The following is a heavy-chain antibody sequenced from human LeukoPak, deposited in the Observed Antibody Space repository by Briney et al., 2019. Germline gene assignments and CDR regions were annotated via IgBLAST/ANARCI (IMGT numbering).Heavy chain of an antibody. Sequence: GGSLRLSCAASGFTVSSNYMSWVRQAPGKGLEWVSVIYSGGSTYYADSVKGRFTISRDNSKNTLYLQMNSLRAEDTAVYYCAIGPDRIAARLGRLDYWGQGTLVTVSS. V-gene: IGHV3-66*01. D-gene: IGHD6-6*01. CDR1: GFTVSSNY. CDR2: IYSGGST. CDR3: AIGPDRIAARLGRLDY. J-gene: IGHJ4*02.